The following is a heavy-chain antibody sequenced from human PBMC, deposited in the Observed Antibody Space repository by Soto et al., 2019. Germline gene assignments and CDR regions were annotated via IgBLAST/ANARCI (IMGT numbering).Heavy chain of an antibody. Sequence: QITLKESGPTLLKPTQTLTLTCTFSGFSLSTSGVGVGWIRQPPGKALECLALIYWDDDKRYTPSLKSRLTTTQATSKNQVVFTIPNISPVDTATYYCAHLHLDSPYGLDVWGQGTALTVSS. D-gene: IGHD2-15*01. J-gene: IGHJ6*02. V-gene: IGHV2-5*02. CDR3: AHLHLDSPYGLDV. CDR1: GFSLSTSGVG. CDR2: IYWDDDK.